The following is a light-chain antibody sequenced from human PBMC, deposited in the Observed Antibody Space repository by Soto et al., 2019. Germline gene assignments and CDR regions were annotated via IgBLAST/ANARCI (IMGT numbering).Light chain of an antibody. CDR1: SRDIGGYDF. CDR2: NVN. V-gene: IGLV2-8*01. J-gene: IGLJ1*01. CDR3: SSYSETNICV. Sequence: QPVLTQPPSASGSPGQAVTISCTGTSRDIGGYDFVSWYQVRPGEAPQLIIYNVNGRPSGVPRRFSGSKSGNTASLTASGLQAVDEADYYCSSYSETNICVFGSGTKVTV.